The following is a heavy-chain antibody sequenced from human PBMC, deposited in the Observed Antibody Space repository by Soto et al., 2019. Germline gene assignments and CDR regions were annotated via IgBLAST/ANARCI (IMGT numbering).Heavy chain of an antibody. V-gene: IGHV3-30*18. CDR1: GFTFSGYG. CDR2: VSYEGSNK. J-gene: IGHJ4*02. D-gene: IGHD5-12*01. CDR3: GKGGRLSGYNLDY. Sequence: QVHLVESGGGVVQPGRSLRLSCEASGFTFSGYGMHWVRQAPGKGLEWVSFVSYEGSNKYYADSVKGRFTISKDNSKNTLNPQMNSLRPGEKAVYYWGKGGRLSGYNLDYWGQGTVVTVSS.